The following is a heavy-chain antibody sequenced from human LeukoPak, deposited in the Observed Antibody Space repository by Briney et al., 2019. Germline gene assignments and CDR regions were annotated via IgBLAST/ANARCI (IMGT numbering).Heavy chain of an antibody. J-gene: IGHJ4*02. CDR1: GYTFTSYG. Sequence: ASVKVSCKASGYTFTSYGISWVRQAPGQGLEWLGWISTYNGNTHYAQKLQGRVTMTTDTSTTTAYMELRGLRSDDTAVYYCARDYRTGFDYWGQGTLVTVSS. D-gene: IGHD7-27*01. CDR2: ISTYNGNT. CDR3: ARDYRTGFDY. V-gene: IGHV1-18*01.